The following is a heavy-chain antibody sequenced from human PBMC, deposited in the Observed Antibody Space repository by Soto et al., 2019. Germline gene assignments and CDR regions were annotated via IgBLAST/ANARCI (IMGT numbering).Heavy chain of an antibody. CDR3: ARYCNNYDCRHLYYFDY. J-gene: IGHJ4*02. D-gene: IGHD2-8*01. CDR1: GVSVSNGMYY. V-gene: IGHV4-61*01. Sequence: SETLSLTCTVSGVSVSNGMYYCSWIRQPPWKGLEWIGNVYFTGTTIYNPSLKSRVTMSVDTYKDQFFLKLTSVTAADTAVYYCARYCNNYDCRHLYYFDYWGLGTLVTASS. CDR2: VYFTGTT.